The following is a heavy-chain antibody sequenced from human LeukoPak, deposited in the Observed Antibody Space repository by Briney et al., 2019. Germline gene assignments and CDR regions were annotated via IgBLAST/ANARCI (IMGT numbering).Heavy chain of an antibody. J-gene: IGHJ4*02. V-gene: IGHV3-23*01. CDR3: AKDYEYNSNTWYFH. Sequence: PGGSLRLSCAASGFTFNKFAMSWVRQAPGKGLEWVSGIIENGGETYYADSVRGRFTISRDNSKNTLYLQMNSLRAEDTAVYYCAKDYEYNSNTWYFHWGRVTLVSVSS. D-gene: IGHD6-13*01. CDR2: IIENGGET. CDR1: GFTFNKFA.